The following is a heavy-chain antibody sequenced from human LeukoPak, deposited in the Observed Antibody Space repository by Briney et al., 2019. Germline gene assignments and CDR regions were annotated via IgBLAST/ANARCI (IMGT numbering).Heavy chain of an antibody. J-gene: IGHJ5*02. V-gene: IGHV4-39*07. D-gene: IGHD5-12*01. CDR3: ARDGRSGYEDL. CDR2: IYHVGGT. Sequence: SETLSLTCNVSGVSIKANSDYWGRLRQPPGKGLEWIGSIYHVGGTYYNPSLKSRVTISIDTSKSQFSLRLTSVTAADTAIYYCARDGRSGYEDLWGPGTLVTVSS. CDR1: GVSIKANSDY.